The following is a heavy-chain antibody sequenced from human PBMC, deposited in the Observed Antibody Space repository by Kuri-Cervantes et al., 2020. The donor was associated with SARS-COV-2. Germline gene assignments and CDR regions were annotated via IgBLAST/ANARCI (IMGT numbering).Heavy chain of an antibody. CDR1: GFTFSIYA. CDR2: ISSSSSTI. Sequence: GESLKISCAASGFTFSIYAMSWVRQAPGKGLEWVSYISSSSSTIYYADSVKGRFTISRDNAKNSLYLQMNSLRAEDTAVYYCARDYYYDSSGYYASYAHGHMDVWGQGTTVTVSS. J-gene: IGHJ6*02. V-gene: IGHV3-48*01. D-gene: IGHD3-22*01. CDR3: ARDYYYDSSGYYASYAHGHMDV.